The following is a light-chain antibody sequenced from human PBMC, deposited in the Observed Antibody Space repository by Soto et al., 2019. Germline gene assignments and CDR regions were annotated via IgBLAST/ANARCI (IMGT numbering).Light chain of an antibody. CDR2: DTF. Sequence: DIQMTQSPSSLSASVGDRVTITCQASQDIHTYLNWYQHKPGKAPKLLIYDTFHLETGVPSRFSGGGSGTDFTFTISSLQPEDVATYYCQQFDSLCRFGGGTKVAI. CDR3: QQFDSLCR. V-gene: IGKV1-33*01. CDR1: QDIHTY. J-gene: IGKJ4*01.